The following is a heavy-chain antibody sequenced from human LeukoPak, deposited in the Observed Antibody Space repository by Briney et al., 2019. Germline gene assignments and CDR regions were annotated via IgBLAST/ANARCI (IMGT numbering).Heavy chain of an antibody. D-gene: IGHD5-18*01. CDR3: ARVPVQLWSKTYFDY. V-gene: IGHV3-21*01. J-gene: IGHJ4*02. Sequence: ETLSLTCTVSGGFISSSSYYWGWIRQPPGKGLEWVSSISSSSSYIYYADSVKGRFTISRDNAKNSLYLQMNSLRAEDTAVYYCARVPVQLWSKTYFDYWGQGTLVTVSS. CDR2: ISSSSSYI. CDR1: GGFISSSS.